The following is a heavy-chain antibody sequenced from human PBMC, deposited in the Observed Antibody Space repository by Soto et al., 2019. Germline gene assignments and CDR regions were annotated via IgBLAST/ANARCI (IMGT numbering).Heavy chain of an antibody. V-gene: IGHV3-30*18. D-gene: IGHD2-2*02. J-gene: IGHJ4*02. CDR3: AKSPNFYCSSPNCYKYYFDY. CDR2: ISYDGSDK. Sequence: QDHLVESGGGVVQPGTSLRLSCAASGFTFNTYGMHWVPQAPGKGLEWVAVISYDGSDKFYADSVKGRFTISRDNSKNTLYLQMSSLRPEDTAIYYCAKSPNFYCSSPNCYKYYFDYWGQGTLVTVSS. CDR1: GFTFNTYG.